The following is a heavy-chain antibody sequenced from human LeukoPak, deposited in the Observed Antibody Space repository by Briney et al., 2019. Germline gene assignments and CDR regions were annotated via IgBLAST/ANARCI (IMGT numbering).Heavy chain of an antibody. Sequence: GGSLRLSCAASGFTVSSNYMSWVRQAPGKGLEWVSVIYSGGSTYYADSVKGRFTISRDNSKNTLYLQMNSLRAEDTAVYYCARGRQWLVLVYWGQGTLSPSPQ. J-gene: IGHJ4*02. V-gene: IGHV3-53*01. CDR1: GFTVSSNY. CDR3: ARGRQWLVLVY. D-gene: IGHD6-19*01. CDR2: IYSGGST.